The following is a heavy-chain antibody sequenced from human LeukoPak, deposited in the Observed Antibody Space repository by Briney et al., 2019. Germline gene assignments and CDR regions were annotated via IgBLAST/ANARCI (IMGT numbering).Heavy chain of an antibody. CDR2: IYYSGST. Sequence: SETLSLTCTVSGGSISGDYWSWIRQPPGKGLEWIGYIYYSGSTNYNPSLKSRVTISVDTSKNQFSLKLSSVTAADTAVYYCARHFSLAYYFDDWGQGTLVTVSS. CDR1: GGSISGDY. J-gene: IGHJ4*02. V-gene: IGHV4-59*08. CDR3: ARHFSLAYYFDD. D-gene: IGHD3-3*01.